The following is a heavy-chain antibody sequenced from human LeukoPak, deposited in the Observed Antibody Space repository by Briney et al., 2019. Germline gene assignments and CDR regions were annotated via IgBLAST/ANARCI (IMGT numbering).Heavy chain of an antibody. CDR3: AKNIGGFDY. Sequence: GGSLRLSCEASGFSFSSYGMSWVRQAPGEGLEWVSGFSASDGSRYYADSVKGRFTISRDNSKNTLYLQMDSLRAEDTAVYYCAKNIGGFDYWGQGTLVTVSS. J-gene: IGHJ4*02. CDR1: GFSFSSYG. D-gene: IGHD4-23*01. CDR2: FSASDGSR. V-gene: IGHV3-23*01.